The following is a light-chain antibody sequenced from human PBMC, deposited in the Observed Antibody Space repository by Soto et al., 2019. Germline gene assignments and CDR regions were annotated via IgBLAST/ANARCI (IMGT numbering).Light chain of an antibody. CDR2: GAS. CDR3: QQYGSSPRGYT. CDR1: QSVSSSY. V-gene: IGKV3-20*01. Sequence: EIVLTQSPGTLSLSPGERATLSCRARQSVSSSYLAWYQQKPGQAPRLLIYGASSRATGIPDRFSGSGSGTDFTLTISRLEPEDFAVYYCQQYGSSPRGYTFGQ. J-gene: IGKJ2*01.